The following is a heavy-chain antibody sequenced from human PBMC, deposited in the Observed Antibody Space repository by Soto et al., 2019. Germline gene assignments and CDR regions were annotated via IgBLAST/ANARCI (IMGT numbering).Heavy chain of an antibody. CDR1: GFSFRNYA. Sequence: DEQLVESGGGSLQPGESLRRSCAASGFSFRNYAMTWVRQSPGTGLEWVSLISSGGGTTNYADSVKGCFNISRDNSHNMLYLQMNGLRGEDTALYYGGKLKGGLGRFYVMDAWGQGTMVIVSS. J-gene: IGHJ6*01. V-gene: IGHV3-23*04. D-gene: IGHD3-3*01. CDR2: ISSGGGTT. CDR3: GKLKGGLGRFYVMDA.